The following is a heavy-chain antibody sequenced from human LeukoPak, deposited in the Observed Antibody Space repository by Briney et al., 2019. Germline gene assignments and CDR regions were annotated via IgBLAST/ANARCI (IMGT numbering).Heavy chain of an antibody. CDR1: VYIFTSYG. D-gene: IGHD3-22*01. J-gene: IGHJ4*02. V-gene: IGHV1-18*04. CDR3: ARGMVTAYYYDSSGYYPNDY. Sequence: ASVKVSCKASVYIFTSYGVTWVRQAPGQGLEWRGWISVYNGNTNYAQKLQGRVTMTTDISASTAYMERRSLRSGDTAVYYCARGMVTAYYYDSSGYYPNDYWGQGTLVTVSS. CDR2: ISVYNGNT.